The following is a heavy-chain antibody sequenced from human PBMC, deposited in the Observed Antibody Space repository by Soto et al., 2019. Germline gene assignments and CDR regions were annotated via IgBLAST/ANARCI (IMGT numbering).Heavy chain of an antibody. CDR2: IYYSGST. V-gene: IGHV4-30-4*01. CDR3: ARGRRYYGSGSYYWFHP. Sequence: QVQLQESGPGLVKPSQTLSLTCTVSGGSISSGDYYWSWIRQPPGKGLEWIGYIYYSGSTYYNPSLKRRVTISVDTSKNHFSLKLSSVTAADTAVYYCARGRRYYGSGSYYWFHPWGQGTLVTVSS. CDR1: GGSISSGDYY. D-gene: IGHD3-10*01. J-gene: IGHJ5*02.